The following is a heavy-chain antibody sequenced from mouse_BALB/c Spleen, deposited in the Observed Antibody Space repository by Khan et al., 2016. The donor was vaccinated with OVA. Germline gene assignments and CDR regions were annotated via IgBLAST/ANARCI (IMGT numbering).Heavy chain of an antibody. CDR1: GFSLTSKYA. D-gene: IGHD2-4*01. V-gene: IGHV3-2*02. CDR2: INYSGTT. Sequence: EVQLQESGPGLVKPSQSLSLTCTVTGFSLTSKYAWNWLRHLPGNQRGWMGYINYSGTTKLNPSLKSRTSITRDTSKNQFFLQLNSVTTEDAATYYCARKDYYDYDPFPYWGQGTLVTVSA. J-gene: IGHJ3*01. CDR3: ARKDYYDYDPFPY.